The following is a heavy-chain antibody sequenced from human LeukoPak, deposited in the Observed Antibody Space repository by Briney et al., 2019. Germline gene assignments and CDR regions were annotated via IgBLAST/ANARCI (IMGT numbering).Heavy chain of an antibody. CDR1: GGSISSGGYY. CDR2: IYHSGST. CDR3: ARHYCSGGSCFDY. D-gene: IGHD2-15*01. J-gene: IGHJ4*02. V-gene: IGHV4-30-2*01. Sequence: PSQTLSLTCTVSGGSISSGGYYWSWIRQPPGKGLEWIGYIYHSGSTYYNPSLKSRVTISVDRSKNQFSLKLSSVTAADTAVYYCARHYCSGGSCFDYWGQGTLVTVSS.